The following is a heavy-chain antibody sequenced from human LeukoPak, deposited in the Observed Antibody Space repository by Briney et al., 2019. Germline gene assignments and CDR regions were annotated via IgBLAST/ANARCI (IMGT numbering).Heavy chain of an antibody. CDR3: ARDWRDAFDI. D-gene: IGHD1-1*01. CDR2: INPSSGDT. J-gene: IGHJ3*02. Sequence: ASVKVSCKASAYAFTCYYMQLVRQAPGQGLEWMGWINPSSGDTNYAQKFQGRVTMTRDTSISPAIMELRRLKSDDTAVYFCARDWRDAFDIWGQGTMVTVSS. V-gene: IGHV1-2*02. CDR1: AYAFTCYY.